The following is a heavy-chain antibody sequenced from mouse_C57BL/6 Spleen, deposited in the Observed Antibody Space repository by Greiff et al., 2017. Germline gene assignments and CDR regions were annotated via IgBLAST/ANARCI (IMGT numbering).Heavy chain of an antibody. V-gene: IGHV2-2*01. Sequence: QVQLQQSGPGLVQPSQCLSITCTVSGFTFTSYCVHWVRQYPGKGLEWMGVIWSGGSTDYNAELLSRLGISKDNSKSQVFFKMISLLADETAIYYCARSLSSEGYYAMDYWGQGTSVTVSS. J-gene: IGHJ4*01. CDR3: ARSLSSEGYYAMDY. CDR2: IWSGGST. CDR1: GFTFTSYC.